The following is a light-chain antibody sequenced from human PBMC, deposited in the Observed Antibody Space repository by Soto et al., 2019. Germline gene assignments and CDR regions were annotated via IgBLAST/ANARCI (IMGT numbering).Light chain of an antibody. V-gene: IGLV2-8*01. CDR1: SSDVGGYDY. J-gene: IGLJ2*01. CDR3: AAWDDSLSGVV. Sequence: QSALTQPPSASGSPGQSVTISCTGTSSDVGGYDYVSWYQQLPGKAPKLVIYEVNKRPSGVPERFSGSKSGNTASLTVSGLQAEDEADFYCAAWDDSLSGVVFGGGTKLTVL. CDR2: EVN.